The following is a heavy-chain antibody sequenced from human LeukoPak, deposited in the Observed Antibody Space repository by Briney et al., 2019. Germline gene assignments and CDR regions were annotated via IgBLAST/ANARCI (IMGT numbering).Heavy chain of an antibody. CDR2: ISYDGSNK. Sequence: PGGSLRLSCAASGFTFSTYAMHWVRQGPGKGLEWVAVISYDGSNKYYADSVKGRFTISRDNSKNTLYLQMSSLSAEDTAVYYCARTTTPHYYGSGSYALGYWGQGTLVTASS. CDR3: ARTTTPHYYGSGSYALGY. V-gene: IGHV3-30-3*01. CDR1: GFTFSTYA. J-gene: IGHJ4*02. D-gene: IGHD3-10*01.